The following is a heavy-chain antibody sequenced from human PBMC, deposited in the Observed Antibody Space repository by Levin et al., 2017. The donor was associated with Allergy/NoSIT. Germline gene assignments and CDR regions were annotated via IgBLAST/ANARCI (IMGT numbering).Heavy chain of an antibody. Sequence: GGSLRLSCAASGFAFSSNWMSWVRQAPGKGLEWVANIKQDGSEKYYVDSVKGRFTISRDNAKNSLYLQMNSLRVEDTAVYYCAREKTGPRGGFDIWGQGTMVTVSS. CDR2: IKQDGSEK. CDR3: AREKTGPRGGFDI. J-gene: IGHJ3*02. D-gene: IGHD1-1*01. CDR1: GFAFSSNW. V-gene: IGHV3-7*01.